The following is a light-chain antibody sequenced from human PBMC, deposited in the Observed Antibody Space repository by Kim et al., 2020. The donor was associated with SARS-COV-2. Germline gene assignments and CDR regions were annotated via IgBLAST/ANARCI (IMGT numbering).Light chain of an antibody. CDR1: QSVTSTY. J-gene: IGKJ1*01. Sequence: GERATLEGRARQSVTSTYVAWYQQKPGQAPRRLIYGTSTRAAGIPGRFSGSGSGTEYTLTINRLEPEDFAIYYCQQFGSSRTWTFGQGTKVDIK. V-gene: IGKV3-20*01. CDR2: GTS. CDR3: QQFGSSRTWT.